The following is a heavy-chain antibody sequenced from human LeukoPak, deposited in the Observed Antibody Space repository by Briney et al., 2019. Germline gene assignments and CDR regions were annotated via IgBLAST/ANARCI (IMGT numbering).Heavy chain of an antibody. CDR3: ARRGWNGPYTWFDP. J-gene: IGHJ5*02. Sequence: SETLSLTCTVSGGSLSNFYLSWVRQSPGKGLEWIGDFYSGRSTNYNPSLTSRVIIAADMSKNKFSLKRSSVTGADTAIHYCARRGWNGPYTWFDPWGQGTLVTVSS. D-gene: IGHD1-1*01. CDR1: GGSLSNFY. V-gene: IGHV4-59*01. CDR2: FYSGRST.